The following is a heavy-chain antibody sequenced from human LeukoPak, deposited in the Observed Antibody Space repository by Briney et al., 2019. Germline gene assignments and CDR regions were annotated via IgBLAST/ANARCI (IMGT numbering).Heavy chain of an antibody. CDR3: ATVEYYDSSGSCYFQH. V-gene: IGHV3-30*03. Sequence: AGGSLRLSCAASGFRFDYYAMHWVRQAPGKGLQWVAVISYDGRSQYFADSVKGRFSISRDNSKNTLYLQMNSLRAEDTAVYYCATVEYYDSSGSCYFQHWGQGTLLTVSS. D-gene: IGHD3-22*01. CDR2: ISYDGRSQ. CDR1: GFRFDYYA. J-gene: IGHJ1*01.